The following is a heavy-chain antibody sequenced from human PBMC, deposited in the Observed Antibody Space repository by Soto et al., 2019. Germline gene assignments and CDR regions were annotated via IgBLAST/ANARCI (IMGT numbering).Heavy chain of an antibody. CDR2: IYYSGST. CDR3: ARGYDSSGYYYFPNQMPDIYYFDY. CDR1: GGSISSYY. J-gene: IGHJ4*02. D-gene: IGHD3-22*01. V-gene: IGHV4-59*01. Sequence: SETLSLTCTVSGGSISSYYWSWIRQPPGKGLEWIGFIYYSGSTNYNPSLKSRVTISVDTSKNQFSLKLSSVTAADTAVYYCARGYDSSGYYYFPNQMPDIYYFDYWGQGTLVTVSS.